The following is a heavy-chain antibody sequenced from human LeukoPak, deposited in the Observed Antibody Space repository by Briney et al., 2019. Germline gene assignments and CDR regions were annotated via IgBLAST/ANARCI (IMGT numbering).Heavy chain of an antibody. V-gene: IGHV3-30*04. Sequence: PGRSLRLSCAASGFTFSSYAMRWVRQAPGKGLEWVAVISYDGSNKYYADSVKGRFTISRDNSKNTLYLQMISLRAQDTAVYYCAKDPRKNSNGWYRGADWFDPWGQGTLVTVSS. D-gene: IGHD6-19*01. CDR2: ISYDGSNK. J-gene: IGHJ5*02. CDR1: GFTFSSYA. CDR3: AKDPRKNSNGWYRGADWFDP.